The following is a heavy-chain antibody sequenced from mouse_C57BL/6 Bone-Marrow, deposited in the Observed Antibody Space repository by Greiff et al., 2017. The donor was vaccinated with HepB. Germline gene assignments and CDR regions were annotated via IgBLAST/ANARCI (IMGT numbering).Heavy chain of an antibody. J-gene: IGHJ4*01. CDR1: GYTFTSYW. Sequence: QVQLQQSGAELVRPGSSVKLSCKASGYTFTSYWMHWVKQRPIQGLEWIGNIDPSDSETHYNQKFKDKATLTVDKSSSTAYMQLSSLTSEDSAVYYCAREYYGSSYDYAMDYWGQGTSVTVSS. D-gene: IGHD1-1*01. V-gene: IGHV1-52*01. CDR3: AREYYGSSYDYAMDY. CDR2: IDPSDSET.